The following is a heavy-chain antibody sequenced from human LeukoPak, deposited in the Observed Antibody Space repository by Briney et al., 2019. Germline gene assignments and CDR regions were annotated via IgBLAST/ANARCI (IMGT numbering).Heavy chain of an antibody. CDR1: GDSVSSGSNY. Sequence: SETLSLTCTVSGDSVSSGSNYWSWIRQPAGKGLEWIGRIYNSWTTNYNPSLKSRVTISVDTSKNQFSLKLSSVTAADTAVYYCARVPRGSTVGTLPYFYYYMDVWGKGTMVIVSS. D-gene: IGHD1-26*01. CDR3: ARVPRGSTVGTLPYFYYYMDV. CDR2: IYNSWTT. J-gene: IGHJ6*03. V-gene: IGHV4-61*02.